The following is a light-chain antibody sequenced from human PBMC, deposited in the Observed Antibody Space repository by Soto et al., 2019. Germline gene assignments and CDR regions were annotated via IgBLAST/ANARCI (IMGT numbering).Light chain of an antibody. V-gene: IGLV2-14*01. CDR2: AVT. J-gene: IGLJ1*01. Sequence: QSALTQPASVSGSPGQSIPISCTGTSSDIGAYNYVSWYQQHPGKAPKLMIYAVTDRPSGVSSRFSGSKSANTASLTISGLQAEDEADYYCSSYTRSSTLFGTGTKLTVL. CDR3: SSYTRSSTL. CDR1: SSDIGAYNY.